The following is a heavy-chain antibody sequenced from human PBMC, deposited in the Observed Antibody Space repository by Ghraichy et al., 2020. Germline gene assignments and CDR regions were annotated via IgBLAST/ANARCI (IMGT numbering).Heavy chain of an antibody. CDR2: TYSGGST. D-gene: IGHD2-8*02. J-gene: IGHJ6*02. V-gene: IGHV3-53*01. Sequence: GGSLRLSCAASGFTVSTNYMSWVRQAPGKGLEWVSVTYSGGSTYYADSVKGRFTISRDNSKNTLYLQMNSLRAEDTAVYYCARELTGYYYYGMDVWGQGTTVTVSS. CDR1: GFTVSTNY. CDR3: ARELTGYYYYGMDV.